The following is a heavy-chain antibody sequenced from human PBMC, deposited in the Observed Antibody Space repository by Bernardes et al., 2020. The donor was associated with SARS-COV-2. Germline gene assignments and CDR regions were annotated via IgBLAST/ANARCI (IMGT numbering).Heavy chain of an antibody. CDR3: ARSAGMDV. CDR2: IKRDGSET. CDR1: GFDFSDYW. V-gene: IGHV3-7*03. Sequence: GSLRLSCSVSGFDFSDYWMTWVRQAPGKGLEWLANIKRDGSETYYVDSVKGRFTISRDNAKNLVFLQMNSLRAEDTAVFYCARSAGMDVWGQGTMVTVSS. J-gene: IGHJ6*02.